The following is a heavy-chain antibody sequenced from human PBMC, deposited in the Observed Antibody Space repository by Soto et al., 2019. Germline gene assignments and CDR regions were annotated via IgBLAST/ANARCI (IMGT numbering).Heavy chain of an antibody. CDR2: IYSRGDT. CDR1: GGSMRSYY. Sequence: PSETLSLTCSVSGGSMRSYYWNWLRQPAGKGLEWIGRIYSRGDTNYNPSVKSRVTMSVDTSKDEFSLRLNSVTAADTAVYYCAGIGEDVYYGMDVWGQGTTVTVSS. V-gene: IGHV4-4*07. J-gene: IGHJ6*02. CDR3: AGIGEDVYYGMDV. D-gene: IGHD2-21*01.